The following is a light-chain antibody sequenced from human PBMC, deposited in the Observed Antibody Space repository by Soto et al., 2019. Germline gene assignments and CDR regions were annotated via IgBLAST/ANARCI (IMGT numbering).Light chain of an antibody. J-gene: IGKJ4*01. CDR3: QQNSDWPLT. V-gene: IGKV3-11*01. CDR2: DAS. Sequence: EIVLIQSPVTLPLSPGXRATLSCRASQSISSSLAWYQQNPGQAPRLLIFDASNRATGIPVRFSGSGSGTDFTLTISSLEPDDFTVYYCQQNSDWPLTFGGGTKVDIK. CDR1: QSISSS.